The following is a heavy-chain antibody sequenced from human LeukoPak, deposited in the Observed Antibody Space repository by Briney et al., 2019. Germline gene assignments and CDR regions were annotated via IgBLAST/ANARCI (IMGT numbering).Heavy chain of an antibody. D-gene: IGHD6-13*01. CDR3: TRVRFCAPLRYSSSCGYYYGMDV. CDR1: GFTFSSYN. V-gene: IGHV3-21*03. Sequence: PGGSLRLSCAASGFTFSSYNMNWVRQAPGKGLEWVASISSSSNYIYYVDSVKGRFTISRDNAKNSLYLQMNSLKTEDTAVYYCTRVRFCAPLRYSSSCGYYYGMDVWGQGTTVTVSS. J-gene: IGHJ6*02. CDR2: ISSSSNYI.